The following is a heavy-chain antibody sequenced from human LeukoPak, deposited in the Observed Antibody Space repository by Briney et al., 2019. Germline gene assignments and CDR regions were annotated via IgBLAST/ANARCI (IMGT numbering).Heavy chain of an antibody. CDR2: IIPILGIA. V-gene: IGHV1-69*04. D-gene: IGHD3-22*01. CDR1: GGTFSSYT. Sequence: SVKVSCKASGGTFSSYTISWVRQAPGQGLEWMGRIIPILGIANYAQKFQGRVTIIADKSTSTAYMELSSLRSEDTAVYYCARDPPAVTIDSSLDYWGQGTLVTVSS. CDR3: ARDPPAVTIDSSLDY. J-gene: IGHJ4*02.